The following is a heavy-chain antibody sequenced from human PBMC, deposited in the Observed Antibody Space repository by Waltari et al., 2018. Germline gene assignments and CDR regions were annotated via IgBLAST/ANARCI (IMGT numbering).Heavy chain of an antibody. CDR1: FSIYG. J-gene: IGHJ4*02. CDR2: INYDGRQK. V-gene: IGHV3-7*01. CDR3: AKSRGFEY. D-gene: IGHD2-2*01. Sequence: FSIYGMSWVRQTQGKGLQWVANINYDGRQKYYVDSVKGRFTISRDNAKNSVYLQMNSLRVEDTAVYYCAKSRGFEYWGQGALITVSS.